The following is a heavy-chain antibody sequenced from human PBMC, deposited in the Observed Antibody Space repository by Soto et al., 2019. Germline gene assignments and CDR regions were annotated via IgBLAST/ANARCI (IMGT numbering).Heavy chain of an antibody. CDR2: INCYNGAT. D-gene: IGHD1-7*01. Sequence: QVQLVQSGPEVKKPGALVKVACKASGDISPRYGISWVRQAPGQGLEWLGWINCYNGATNYAQSLQGRVTLTTDSSTSTAYMEVRSLRFDDTAVYYCAGDHGNYATFDQWCQGTLGTVSS. CDR1: GDISPRYG. CDR3: AGDHGNYATFDQ. V-gene: IGHV1-18*01. J-gene: IGHJ4*02.